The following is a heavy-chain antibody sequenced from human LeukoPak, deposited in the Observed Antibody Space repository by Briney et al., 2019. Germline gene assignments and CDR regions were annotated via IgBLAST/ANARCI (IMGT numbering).Heavy chain of an antibody. CDR1: GFTFSSYW. J-gene: IGHJ6*02. Sequence: GGSLRLSCAASGFTFSSYWMSWVRQAPGKGLEWVANIKQDGSEKYYVDSVKGRFTISRDNAKNSLYLQMNSLRAEDTAVYYCARDDCSSTSCYDYYYYGMDVWGQGTTVTVSS. D-gene: IGHD2-2*01. CDR3: ARDDCSSTSCYDYYYYGMDV. CDR2: IKQDGSEK. V-gene: IGHV3-7*01.